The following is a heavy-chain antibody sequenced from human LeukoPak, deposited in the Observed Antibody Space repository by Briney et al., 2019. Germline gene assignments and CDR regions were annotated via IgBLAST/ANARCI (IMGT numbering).Heavy chain of an antibody. CDR3: ASVGIAALAPDY. D-gene: IGHD6-13*01. V-gene: IGHV4-31*03. CDR1: GGSISSGGYY. J-gene: IGHJ4*02. Sequence: SETLSLTCTVSGGSISSGGYYWSWIRQHPGKGLEWIGYIYYSGSTYYSPSLKSRVTISVDTPKNQFSLKLSSVTAADTAVYYCASVGIAALAPDYWGQGTLVTVSS. CDR2: IYYSGST.